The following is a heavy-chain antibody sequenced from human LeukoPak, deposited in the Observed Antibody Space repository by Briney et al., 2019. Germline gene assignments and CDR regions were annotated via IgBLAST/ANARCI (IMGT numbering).Heavy chain of an antibody. J-gene: IGHJ4*02. CDR2: ISGSGGST. V-gene: IGHV3-23*01. Sequence: PGGSLRLSCPPSGFTFRSYAMSWVRQPPGKGLEWVSAISGSGGSTYYADSVKGRFTISRDNSKNTLYLQMNSLRAEDTAVYYCAKDQMYYDFWSGSFDYWGQGTLVTVSS. D-gene: IGHD3-3*01. CDR3: AKDQMYYDFWSGSFDY. CDR1: GFTFRSYA.